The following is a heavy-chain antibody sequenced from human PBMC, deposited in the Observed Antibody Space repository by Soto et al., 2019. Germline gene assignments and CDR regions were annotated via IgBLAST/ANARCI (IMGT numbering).Heavy chain of an antibody. CDR3: AASIFYYGMDV. J-gene: IGHJ6*02. V-gene: IGHV5-51*01. CDR1: GYTFTNYC. Sequence: PGESLKISCKGSGYTFTNYCIGWVRQMPWKGLEWMGIIYPGDSDTKYNPSFQGQVTISADKSITTTYLRWTSLKASDTAIYYCAASIFYYGMDVWGQGTKVTFS. CDR2: IYPGDSDT.